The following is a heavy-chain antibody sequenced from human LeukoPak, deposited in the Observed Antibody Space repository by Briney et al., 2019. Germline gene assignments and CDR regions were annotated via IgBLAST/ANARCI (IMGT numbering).Heavy chain of an antibody. CDR2: ISGSGGST. D-gene: IGHD2-2*01. V-gene: IGHV3-23*01. Sequence: GSLKISCAASGFTFSSYAMSWVRQAPGKGLEWVPAISGSGGSTYYADSVKGRFTISRDNSKNTLYLQMNSLRAEDTAVYYCALDREYQLPRDDYWGQGTLVTVSS. CDR3: ALDREYQLPRDDY. CDR1: GFTFSSYA. J-gene: IGHJ4*02.